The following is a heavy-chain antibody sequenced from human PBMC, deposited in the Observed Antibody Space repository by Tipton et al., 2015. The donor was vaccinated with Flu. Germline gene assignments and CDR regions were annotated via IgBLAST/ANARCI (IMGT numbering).Heavy chain of an antibody. Sequence: TLSLTCTVSGDSISSISYYWGWIRQPPGQGLEWIGTIYYSGTTYYNPSLKGRVTISVDTSKNQFSLRLVSMTAADTAVYYCARRDYSNYVSEPKNWFDPWGQGILVTVSS. CDR1: GDSISSISYY. D-gene: IGHD4-11*01. CDR2: IYYSGTT. J-gene: IGHJ5*02. CDR3: ARRDYSNYVSEPKNWFDP. V-gene: IGHV4-39*01.